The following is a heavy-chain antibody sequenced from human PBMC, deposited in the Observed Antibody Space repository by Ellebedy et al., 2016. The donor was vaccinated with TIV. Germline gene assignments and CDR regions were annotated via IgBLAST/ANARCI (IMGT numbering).Heavy chain of an antibody. D-gene: IGHD3-22*01. CDR2: ISHTGTRT. J-gene: IGHJ4*02. CDR1: GFSFSTYA. CDR3: AKGRGGGSDSSAPRYYFDY. Sequence: PGGSLRLSCVGSGFSFSTYATAWVRQTPGKGLEWVSTISHTGTRTYYADSVEGRFTISRDTSKKTLYLQMNSLSAEDTAIYYCAKGRGGGSDSSAPRYYFDYWGLGTLVTVSS. V-gene: IGHV3-23*01.